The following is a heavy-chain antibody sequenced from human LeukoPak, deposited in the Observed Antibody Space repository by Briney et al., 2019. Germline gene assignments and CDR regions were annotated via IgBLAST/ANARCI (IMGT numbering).Heavy chain of an antibody. CDR3: ARASTAYYDILTGYYTFDP. V-gene: IGHV1-2*02. CDR1: AYTFTGYY. Sequence: ASVKVSCKASAYTFTGYYFHWVRQAPRQGLEWMGWINPNSGGTNYAQKFQGRVTMTRDTSISTAYMELSRLRSDDTAVYYCARASTAYYDILTGYYTFDPWGQGTLVTVSS. D-gene: IGHD3-9*01. CDR2: INPNSGGT. J-gene: IGHJ5*02.